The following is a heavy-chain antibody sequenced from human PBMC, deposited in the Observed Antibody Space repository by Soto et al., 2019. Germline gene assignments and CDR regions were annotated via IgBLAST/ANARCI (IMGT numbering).Heavy chain of an antibody. Sequence: PSETLSLTCTVSGASISSGDYYWSWIRQHPGKGLEWIGYIYYSGSTNYNPSLKSRVTISVDTSKNQFSLKLSSVTAADTAVYYCARTRVYDSYNYYGMAVWGQGTTVTVSS. D-gene: IGHD3-3*01. V-gene: IGHV4-61*08. CDR2: IYYSGST. CDR1: GASISSGDYY. J-gene: IGHJ6*02. CDR3: ARTRVYDSYNYYGMAV.